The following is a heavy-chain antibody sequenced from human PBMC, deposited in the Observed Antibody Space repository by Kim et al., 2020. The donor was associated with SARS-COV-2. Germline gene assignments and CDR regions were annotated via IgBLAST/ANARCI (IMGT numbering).Heavy chain of an antibody. CDR1: VGTLSSYA. CDR2: IIPIFGTA. V-gene: IGHV1-69*13. CDR3: ARVSGSYAGLDY. D-gene: IGHD1-26*01. Sequence: SVKVSCKASVGTLSSYAISWVRQAPAQGLEWMGGIIPIFGTANYAQKFQGRVTITADESTSTAYMELSSLRSEDTAVYYCARVSGSYAGLDYWGQGTLVTVSS. J-gene: IGHJ4*02.